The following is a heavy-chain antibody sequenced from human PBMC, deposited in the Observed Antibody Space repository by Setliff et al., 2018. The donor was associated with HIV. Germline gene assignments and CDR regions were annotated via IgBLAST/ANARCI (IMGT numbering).Heavy chain of an antibody. CDR3: AKHLSPGSGWYSKARGMDA. CDR1: GYTFTSYW. D-gene: IGHD6-19*01. V-gene: IGHV5-51*01. CDR2: IYPGDSDT. J-gene: IGHJ6*02. Sequence: PGESLKISCKGSGYTFTSYWIGWVRQMPGKGLEWMGIIYPGDSDTTYSPSFQGQVTISADKSISTAYLQWSSLKASDTAMYYCAKHLSPGSGWYSKARGMDAWGQGTTVTVSS.